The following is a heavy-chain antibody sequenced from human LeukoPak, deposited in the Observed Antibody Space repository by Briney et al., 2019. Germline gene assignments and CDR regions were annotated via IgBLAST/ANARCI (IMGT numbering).Heavy chain of an antibody. CDR3: ARVSSEPMGATDY. J-gene: IGHJ4*02. CDR1: GYTFTDYY. D-gene: IGHD1-14*01. Sequence: ASVTVSCKASGYTFTDYYIPWVRQAPGQGLEWMGWINPNSGGTNYAEKFQGRVTMTRGTSISTAYMELSRLRSDDTAVYYCARVSSEPMGATDYWGQGTLVTVSS. CDR2: INPNSGGT. V-gene: IGHV1-2*02.